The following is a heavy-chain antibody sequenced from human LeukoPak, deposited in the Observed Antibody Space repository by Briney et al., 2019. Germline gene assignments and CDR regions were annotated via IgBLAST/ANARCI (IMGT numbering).Heavy chain of an antibody. J-gene: IGHJ4*02. CDR2: ISYDGSNK. CDR3: ARDRFGWELPEGAFDY. V-gene: IGHV3-30*04. Sequence: PGGSLRLSCAASGFTFSSYAMHWVRQAPGKGLEWVAVISYDGSNKYYADSVKGRFTISRDNSKNTLYLQMNSLRAEDTAVYYCARDRFGWELPEGAFDYWGQGTLVTVSS. D-gene: IGHD1-26*01. CDR1: GFTFSSYA.